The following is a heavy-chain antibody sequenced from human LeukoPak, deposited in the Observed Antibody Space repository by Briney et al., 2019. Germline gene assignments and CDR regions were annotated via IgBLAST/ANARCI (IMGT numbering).Heavy chain of an antibody. D-gene: IGHD6-13*01. CDR2: IYYSGST. CDR3: ASRSKAAAGRSIFDY. J-gene: IGHJ4*02. Sequence: SETLSLTCTVSGGSISSYYWSWLRQPPGKGLEWIGYIYYSGSTNYNPSLKSRVTISVDTSKNQSSLKLSSVTAADTAVYYCASRSKAAAGRSIFDYWGQGTLVTVSS. V-gene: IGHV4-59*01. CDR1: GGSISSYY.